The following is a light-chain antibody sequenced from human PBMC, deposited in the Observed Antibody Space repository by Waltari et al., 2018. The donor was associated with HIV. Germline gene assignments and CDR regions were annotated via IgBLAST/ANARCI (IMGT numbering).Light chain of an antibody. J-gene: IGLJ3*02. Sequence: QSALTQPAYVSGSPGQSLTISCTAPPSDAASFDYVSWYQQHPGKVPTLIIYEVSFRASGVSNRFSASKSGNTTSLTISGLQAEDEAVYYCGSYTATNSMMFGGGTKLTVL. V-gene: IGLV2-14*01. CDR1: PSDAASFDY. CDR2: EVS. CDR3: GSYTATNSMM.